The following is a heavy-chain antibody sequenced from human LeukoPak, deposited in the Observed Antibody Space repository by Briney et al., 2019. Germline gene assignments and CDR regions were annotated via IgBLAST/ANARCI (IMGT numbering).Heavy chain of an antibody. CDR2: ISAYNGNT. CDR1: GYTFTSYG. Sequence: GASVKVSCKASGYTFTSYGISWVRQAPGQGLEWMGWISAYNGNTNYAQKLQGRVTMTTDTSTSTAYMELSSLRSEDTAVYYCARGGWLVHYYYYYMDVWGKGTTVTVSS. V-gene: IGHV1-18*01. J-gene: IGHJ6*03. D-gene: IGHD6-19*01. CDR3: ARGGWLVHYYYYYMDV.